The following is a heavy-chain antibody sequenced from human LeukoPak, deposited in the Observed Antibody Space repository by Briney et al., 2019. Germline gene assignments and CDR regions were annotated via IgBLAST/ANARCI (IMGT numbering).Heavy chain of an antibody. CDR2: IYPADSHP. D-gene: IGHD3-16*02. J-gene: IGHJ4*02. V-gene: IGHV5-51*01. Sequence: GASVKVSCKASGYTFTSYYMHWVRQAPGQGLEWMGIIYPADSHPRYSPSFQGQVTISADKSISTAYLQWSSLKASDTAMYYCARGYHYFDYWGQGTLVTVSS. CDR3: ARGYHYFDY. CDR1: GYTFTSYY.